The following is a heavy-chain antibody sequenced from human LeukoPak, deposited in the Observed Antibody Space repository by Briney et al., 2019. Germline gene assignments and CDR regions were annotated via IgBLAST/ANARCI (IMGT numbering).Heavy chain of an antibody. Sequence: GRSLRLSCAGSGFTFSGYGMHWVRQAPGKGLEWLAVASSDGSYKYCADSVKGRFTIFGDNSKNTLSLQMNSLGPEDTAVYYCAKGFHNRGFDYWGQGTLVTVSS. J-gene: IGHJ4*02. CDR1: GFTFSGYG. CDR2: ASSDGSYK. V-gene: IGHV3-30*18. D-gene: IGHD1-14*01. CDR3: AKGFHNRGFDY.